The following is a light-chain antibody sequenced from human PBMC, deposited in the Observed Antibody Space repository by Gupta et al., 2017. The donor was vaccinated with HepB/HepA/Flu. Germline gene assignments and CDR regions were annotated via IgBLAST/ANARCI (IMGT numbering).Light chain of an antibody. Sequence: QSALPHPASVSGCPGQSITISCPGASSDVGGYGYVSWYQQHPGKAPKVMIYDVSNRPSGVSNRFSGSKSGNTASLTISGLQAEDEADYYCSSYTSSSSVVFGGGTKLTVL. J-gene: IGLJ2*01. V-gene: IGLV2-14*01. CDR1: SSDVGGYGY. CDR2: DVS. CDR3: SSYTSSSSVV.